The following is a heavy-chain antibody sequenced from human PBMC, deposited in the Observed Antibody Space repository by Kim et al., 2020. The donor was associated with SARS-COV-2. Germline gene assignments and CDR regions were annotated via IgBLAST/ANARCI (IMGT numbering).Heavy chain of an antibody. CDR1: GFSFSAYT. D-gene: IGHD3-10*01. Sequence: GGSLRLSCAASGFSFSAYTMNWVRQAPGKGLEWVSSISSRSDYIYYADSIKGRFTISRDNAKNSLYLQMNSLRAEDTAVYYCAREQYGSGMGIDYWGQGTLVTVSS. V-gene: IGHV3-21*01. CDR3: AREQYGSGMGIDY. J-gene: IGHJ4*02. CDR2: ISSRSDYI.